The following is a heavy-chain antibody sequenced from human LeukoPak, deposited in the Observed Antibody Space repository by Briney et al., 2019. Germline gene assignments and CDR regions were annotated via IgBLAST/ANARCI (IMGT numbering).Heavy chain of an antibody. CDR2: IYYSGST. CDR1: GGSISSSSYY. CDR3: ARLPTVTFFDY. V-gene: IGHV4-39*01. D-gene: IGHD4-17*01. J-gene: IGHJ4*02. Sequence: SETLSLTCTVSGGSISSSSYYWGWIRQPPGKGLEWIGSIYYSGSTYHNPSLKSRVTISVDTSKNQFSLRLGSVTAADTAVYYCARLPTVTFFDYWGQGTLVTVSS.